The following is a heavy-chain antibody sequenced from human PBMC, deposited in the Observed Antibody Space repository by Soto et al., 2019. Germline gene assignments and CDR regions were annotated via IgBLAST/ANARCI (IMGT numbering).Heavy chain of an antibody. J-gene: IGHJ4*02. Sequence: QVQLVQSGAEVKKPGASVKVSCKASGYTFTSYGISWVRQAPGQGLEGMGWISAYNGNTNYAQKLQGRVTMTTDTSTSTAYMELRSLRSDDTAVYYCARDLDVRGWPTPLGEIANPFDYWGQGTLVTVSS. D-gene: IGHD2-21*01. CDR2: ISAYNGNT. CDR3: ARDLDVRGWPTPLGEIANPFDY. V-gene: IGHV1-18*01. CDR1: GYTFTSYG.